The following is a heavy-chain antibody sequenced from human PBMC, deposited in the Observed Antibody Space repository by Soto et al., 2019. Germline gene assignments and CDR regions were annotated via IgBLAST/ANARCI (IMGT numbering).Heavy chain of an antibody. V-gene: IGHV4-4*07. CDR2: IYSSGSA. J-gene: IGHJ4*02. CDR1: RASIYTYS. D-gene: IGHD1-26*01. CDR3: ASIVGANDY. Sequence: AETLALTCTVSRASIYTYSWTWIRQPAGKGLQWIGHIYSSGSANYSPSLKSRVSMSVDSSKNQISLKLSSVTAADTAVYYCASIVGANDYWGQGSLVTVSS.